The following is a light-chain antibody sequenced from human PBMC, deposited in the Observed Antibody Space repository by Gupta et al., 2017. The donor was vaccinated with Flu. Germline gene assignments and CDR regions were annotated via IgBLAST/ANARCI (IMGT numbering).Light chain of an antibody. CDR3: AAWDDSLNGWV. V-gene: IGLV1-44*01. Sequence: SSANIGSNTVNWYQHLPGTAPNLLIYSNNQRPSGVPDRFSGSKSGTSASLAISGLQSEDEADYYCAAWDDSLNGWVFGGGTKLTVL. J-gene: IGLJ3*02. CDR1: SANIGSNT. CDR2: SNN.